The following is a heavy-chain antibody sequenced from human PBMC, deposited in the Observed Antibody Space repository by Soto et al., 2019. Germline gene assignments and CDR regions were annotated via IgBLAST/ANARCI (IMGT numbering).Heavy chain of an antibody. Sequence: QVQLQESGPGLVKPSQTLSLTCTVSGGSISSGGYYWSWIRQHPGKGLEWIGYIYYSGSTYYNPSLKSRVTIAVDTSKNQFSLKMSSVTAADTAVYYCARSSTSANYFDYWGQGTLVTVSS. CDR3: ARSSTSANYFDY. CDR2: IYYSGST. J-gene: IGHJ4*02. D-gene: IGHD2-2*01. V-gene: IGHV4-31*03. CDR1: GGSISSGGYY.